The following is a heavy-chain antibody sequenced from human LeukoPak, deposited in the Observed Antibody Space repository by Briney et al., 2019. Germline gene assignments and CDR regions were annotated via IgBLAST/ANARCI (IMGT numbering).Heavy chain of an antibody. Sequence: SETLSLTCTVSGGSISNSDYYWDWIRQPPGKGLEWIGSINYRGSTYYNPSLESRVTISVDTSKNQFSLKLSSVTAADTAVYYCARGPTVGWYDGSRPGTTTSRNWFDPWGQGTLVTVSS. V-gene: IGHV4-39*07. J-gene: IGHJ5*02. D-gene: IGHD6-19*01. CDR1: GGSISNSDYY. CDR2: INYRGST. CDR3: ARGPTVGWYDGSRPGTTTSRNWFDP.